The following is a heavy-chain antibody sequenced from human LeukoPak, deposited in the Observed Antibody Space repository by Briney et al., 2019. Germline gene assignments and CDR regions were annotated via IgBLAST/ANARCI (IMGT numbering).Heavy chain of an antibody. CDR2: IKQDGSEK. V-gene: IGHV3-7*04. D-gene: IGHD3-10*01. CDR1: GFTFSSSW. Sequence: GGSLRLSCAASGFTFSSSWMSWVRQAPGKGLEWVANIKQDGSEKYYVDSVKGRFTISRDNAKNSLYLQMNSLRAEDTAVYYCARDSAGVPFDYWGQGTLVTVSS. J-gene: IGHJ4*02. CDR3: ARDSAGVPFDY.